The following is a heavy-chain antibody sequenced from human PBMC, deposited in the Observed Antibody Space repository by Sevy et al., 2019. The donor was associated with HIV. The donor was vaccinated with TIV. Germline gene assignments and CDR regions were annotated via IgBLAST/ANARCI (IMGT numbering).Heavy chain of an antibody. CDR3: SREAGVVVVVAANQFDY. V-gene: IGHV3-49*03. J-gene: IGHJ4*02. Sequence: GGSLRLSCSASGFSFGEYAMSWFRRAPGKGLEWVAFIRGKAFGGTTEYAASVKGRFTISRDDSKSIAYLQMISLKTEDTAVYYCSREAGVVVVVAANQFDYWGQGTLVTVSS. CDR1: GFSFGEYA. D-gene: IGHD2-15*01. CDR2: IRGKAFGGTT.